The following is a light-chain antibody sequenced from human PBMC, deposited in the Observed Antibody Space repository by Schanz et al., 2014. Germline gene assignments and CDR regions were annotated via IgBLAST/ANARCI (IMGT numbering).Light chain of an antibody. CDR1: QSVLYSSNNKNF. CDR2: WAS. V-gene: IGKV4-1*01. J-gene: IGKJ2*01. Sequence: DIVMTQSPGSLAVSLGERATINCKSSQSVLYSSNNKNFLAWYQQKPGQPPKLLIYWASTRESGVPDRFSGSGSGTDFTLTISSLQAEDVAVYYCQQYYSIPYTFGQGTKLEIK. CDR3: QQYYSIPYT.